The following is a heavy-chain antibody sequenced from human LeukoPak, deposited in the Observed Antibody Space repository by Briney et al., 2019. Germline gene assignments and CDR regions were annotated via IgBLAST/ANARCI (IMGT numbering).Heavy chain of an antibody. V-gene: IGHV4-31*03. D-gene: IGHD5-12*01. Sequence: SETLSLTCTVSGGSISSGGYYWSWIRQHPGKGLEWIRYIYYSGSTYYTPSLKNRVTISVATSKNQFSLRLSSVTAVDTAVYYCARGGGGYSWYFDLWGRGTLVTVSS. CDR1: GGSISSGGYY. CDR3: ARGGGGYSWYFDL. CDR2: IYYSGST. J-gene: IGHJ2*01.